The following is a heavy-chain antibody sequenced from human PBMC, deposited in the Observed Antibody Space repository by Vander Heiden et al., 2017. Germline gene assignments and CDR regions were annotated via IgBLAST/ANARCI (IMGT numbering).Heavy chain of an antibody. J-gene: IGHJ4*02. CDR3: ARSRSSWDY. CDR1: GFGFSSYT. CDR2: ISSSSSAV. Sequence: EVQLVESGGGLVQPGGSLRLSCAASGFGFSSYTMSWVRQTPGKGLEWVSSISSSSSAVYYADSVQGRFTISRDNAKNSLYLQIHSLRDEDTAVYFCARSRSSWDYWGQGTLVTVSS. V-gene: IGHV3-48*02. D-gene: IGHD6-6*01.